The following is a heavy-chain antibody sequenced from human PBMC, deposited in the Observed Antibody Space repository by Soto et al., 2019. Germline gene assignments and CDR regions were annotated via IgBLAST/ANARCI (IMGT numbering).Heavy chain of an antibody. Sequence: PSETLSLTCTVSGGSISSGGYYWSWIRQHPGKGLEWIGYIYYSGSTYYNPSLKSRVTISVDTSKNQFSLKLSSVTAADTAVYYCARVSLEVTFDYWGQGTLVTVSS. CDR1: GGSISSGGYY. CDR3: ARVSLEVTFDY. J-gene: IGHJ4*02. CDR2: IYYSGST. V-gene: IGHV4-31*03. D-gene: IGHD2-21*02.